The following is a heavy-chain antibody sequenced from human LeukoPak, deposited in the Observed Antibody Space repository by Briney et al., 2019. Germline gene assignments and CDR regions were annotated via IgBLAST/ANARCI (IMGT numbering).Heavy chain of an antibody. Sequence: GASVKVSCKASGYTFTSCGISWVRQAPGQGLEWMGWISAYDGNTNYAQKSQGRVTMTTDTSTSTAYMELRSLRSDDTAVYYCARDLYMGVLDYWGQGTLVTVSS. CDR2: ISAYDGNT. CDR1: GYTFTSCG. J-gene: IGHJ4*02. D-gene: IGHD3-16*01. CDR3: ARDLYMGVLDY. V-gene: IGHV1-18*04.